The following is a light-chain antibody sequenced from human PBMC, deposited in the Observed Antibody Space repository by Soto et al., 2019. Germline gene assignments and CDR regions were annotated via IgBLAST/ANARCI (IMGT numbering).Light chain of an antibody. V-gene: IGKV3-20*01. CDR2: GAS. CDR1: QSVGETF. CDR3: QVFGRSPPYT. Sequence: EIVLTQSPGTLSLSPGERATLSCRASQSVGETFLAWYQQRPGQAPRLLIFGASRRATGIPERFSGRGSGTDFTLTISRLEPEDFAVYYCQVFGRSPPYTFGQGTKLEIK. J-gene: IGKJ2*01.